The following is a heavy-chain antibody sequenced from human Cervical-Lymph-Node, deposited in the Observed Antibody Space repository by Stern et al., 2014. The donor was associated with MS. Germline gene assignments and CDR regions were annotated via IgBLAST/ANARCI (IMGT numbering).Heavy chain of an antibody. CDR3: AHTHFRPGSGYCDFDY. Sequence: QVTLRESGQTLVKPTQTLTLTCTFSGFSLNTTGVGVGWIRQPPGKALEWLALIYWDDYKRYSPSLNSRLTITKDTSKNHVVLKVTNMDPVDTATYYCAHTHFRPGSGYCDFDYWGQGTLVTVSS. V-gene: IGHV2-5*02. D-gene: IGHD3-22*01. CDR2: IYWDDYK. J-gene: IGHJ4*02. CDR1: GFSLNTTGVG.